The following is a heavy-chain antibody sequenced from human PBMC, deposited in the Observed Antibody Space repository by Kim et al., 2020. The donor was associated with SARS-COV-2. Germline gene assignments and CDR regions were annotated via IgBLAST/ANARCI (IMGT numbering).Heavy chain of an antibody. Sequence: GGSLRLSCAASGFSFSGCAMNWVRQAPGKGLEWISYISATSARIDYADSVKGRFTISRDNAKKSLYLQMNSLRDEDTALYYCVRDLSYGTSWYKIFDSWG. CDR2: ISATSARI. CDR1: GFSFSGCA. D-gene: IGHD1-1*01. J-gene: IGHJ4*01. V-gene: IGHV3-48*02. CDR3: VRDLSYGTSWYKIFDS.